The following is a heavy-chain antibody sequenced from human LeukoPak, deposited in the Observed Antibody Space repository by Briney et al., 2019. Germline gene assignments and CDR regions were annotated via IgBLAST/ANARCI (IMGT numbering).Heavy chain of an antibody. CDR1: GGSISSYY. CDR3: ARGTYYDFWSGYYTLNY. D-gene: IGHD3-3*01. Sequence: SETLSLTCTVSGGSISSYYWSWIRQPPGRGLEWIGYIYYSGSTNYNPSLKSRVTISVDTSKNQFSLKLSSVTAAHTAVYYCARGTYYDFWSGYYTLNYWGQGTLVTVSS. J-gene: IGHJ4*02. CDR2: IYYSGST. V-gene: IGHV4-59*01.